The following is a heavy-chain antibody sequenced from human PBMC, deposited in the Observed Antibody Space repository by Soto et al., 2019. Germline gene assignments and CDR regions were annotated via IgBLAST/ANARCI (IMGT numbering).Heavy chain of an antibody. CDR2: VSIGGST. Sequence: DVQLLESGGGLVQPEGSLRLSCAASGFTFSSYAMGWVRQGPGKGLEWVAVVSIGGSTNYADSVRGRFTISRDNSKNTLSLQMNSLTAEDTAVYFCAKRRGAGGHFDYWGQGALVTVSS. D-gene: IGHD2-15*01. CDR3: AKRRGAGGHFDY. CDR1: GFTFSSYA. J-gene: IGHJ4*02. V-gene: IGHV3-23*01.